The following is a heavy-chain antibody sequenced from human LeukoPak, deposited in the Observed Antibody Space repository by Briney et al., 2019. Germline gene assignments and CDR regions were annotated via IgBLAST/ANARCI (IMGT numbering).Heavy chain of an antibody. Sequence: GGSLRLSCAASGFTFDDYAMHWVRQAPGKGLEWVSGIGWNSGSIGYADSVKGRFTISRDNSKNTLYLQMNSLRAEDTAVYYCAKEGGSSGYDYYYYMDVWGKGTTVTVSS. CDR1: GFTFDDYA. CDR3: AKEGGSSGYDYYYYMDV. D-gene: IGHD3-22*01. V-gene: IGHV3-9*01. CDR2: IGWNSGSI. J-gene: IGHJ6*03.